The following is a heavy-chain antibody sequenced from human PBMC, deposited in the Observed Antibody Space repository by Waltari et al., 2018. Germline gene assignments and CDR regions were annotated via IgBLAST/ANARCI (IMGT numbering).Heavy chain of an antibody. V-gene: IGHV3-23*01. D-gene: IGHD3-16*01. CDR1: GFTFTSYA. CDR2: ITGSGGST. J-gene: IGHJ4*02. Sequence: EVQLLESGGGLVQPGGSLRISCAASGFTFTSYAMSWVRQAPGKGLEWVSGITGSGGSTNYADSVKGRFTISRDNSKNTLYLQMNSLRAEDTAVYYCAKSPPVTSGGANYYFDYWGQGTLVTVSS. CDR3: AKSPPVTSGGANYYFDY.